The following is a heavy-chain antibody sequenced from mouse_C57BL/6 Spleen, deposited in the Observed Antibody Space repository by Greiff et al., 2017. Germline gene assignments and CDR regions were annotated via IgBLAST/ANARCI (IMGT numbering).Heavy chain of an antibody. V-gene: IGHV1-82*01. CDR1: GYAFSSSW. CDR3: ARPPYYGSSAEYFDV. CDR2: IYPGDGGT. Sequence: VQLQQSGPELVKPGASVKISCKASGYAFSSSWMNWVKQRPGKGLEWIGRIYPGDGGTNYNGKFKGKATLTADKSSSTAYMQLSTLTSEDSAVYYCARPPYYGSSAEYFDVWGTGTTVTVSS. D-gene: IGHD1-1*01. J-gene: IGHJ1*03.